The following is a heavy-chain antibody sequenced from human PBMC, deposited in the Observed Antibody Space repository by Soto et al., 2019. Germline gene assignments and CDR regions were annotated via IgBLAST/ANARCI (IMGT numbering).Heavy chain of an antibody. Sequence: QVQLQESGPRLVKPSQTLSLTCSVSGVSISSGDTYWAWIRQAPGKGLEWIGYILHSGSTYYNPSLDSRLTISLDTSKNQFSLRLRSVTAADTAVYLCARAPENSENWNPYYFDYWGQGTLVTVSP. D-gene: IGHD1-1*01. CDR2: ILHSGST. CDR1: GVSISSGDTY. J-gene: IGHJ4*02. V-gene: IGHV4-30-4*01. CDR3: ARAPENSENWNPYYFDY.